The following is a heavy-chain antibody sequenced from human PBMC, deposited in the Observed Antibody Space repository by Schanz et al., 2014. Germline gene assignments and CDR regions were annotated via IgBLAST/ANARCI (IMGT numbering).Heavy chain of an antibody. V-gene: IGHV3-7*01. CDR3: ARGARQYSGSYSPSDY. J-gene: IGHJ4*02. CDR1: GFTFSGYW. D-gene: IGHD1-26*01. CDR2: IKLDGSEK. Sequence: EVQLVESGGGLVQPGGSLRLSCAASGFTFSGYWMSWVRQAPGEGLVWVANIKLDGSEKYYVDSVKGRFTISRDNAKTTQYLQMNSLPAEDTAVYYCARGARQYSGSYSPSDYWGQGTLVTVSS.